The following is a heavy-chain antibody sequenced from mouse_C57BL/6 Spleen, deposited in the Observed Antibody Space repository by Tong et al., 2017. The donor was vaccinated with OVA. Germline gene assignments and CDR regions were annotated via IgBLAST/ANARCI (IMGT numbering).Heavy chain of an antibody. D-gene: IGHD2-4*01. CDR2: IRNKANNHST. CDR3: TRDYDEDWYFDV. J-gene: IGHJ1*03. CDR1: GFTFSDAW. Sequence: EVQLQESGGGLVQPGGSMKLSCAASGFTFSDAWMDWVRQSPEKGLEWVAEIRNKANNHSTYYAESVKGRFTISRDDSKSSVYLQMNSLRAEDTGIYYCTRDYDEDWYFDVWGTGTTVTVSS. V-gene: IGHV6-6*01.